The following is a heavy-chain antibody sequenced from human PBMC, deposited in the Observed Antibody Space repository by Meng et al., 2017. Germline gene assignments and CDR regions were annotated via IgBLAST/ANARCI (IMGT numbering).Heavy chain of an antibody. CDR2: LRPDGTEN. D-gene: IGHD6-13*01. V-gene: IGHV3-7*03. CDR3: ARDAPFTPRQLVLNAFDI. CDR1: GITASTIW. Sequence: GGSLRLSCAASGITASTIWMSWVRQAPGKGLECVATLRPDGTENYFVDSVKGRFTISRDNAKNSLYLQMNSLRAEDTALYYCARDAPFTPRQLVLNAFDIWGRGTMGTVSS. J-gene: IGHJ3*02.